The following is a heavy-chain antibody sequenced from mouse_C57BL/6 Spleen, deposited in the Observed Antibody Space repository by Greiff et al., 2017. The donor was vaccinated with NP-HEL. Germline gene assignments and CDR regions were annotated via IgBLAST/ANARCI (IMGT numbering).Heavy chain of an antibody. Sequence: EVQVVESGAELVRPGASVKLSCTASGFNIKDDYMHWVKQRPEQGLEWIGWIDPENGDTEYASKFQGKATIPADTSSNTAYLQLSSLTSEDTAVYYCTTGYSNYEGMDYWGQGTSVTVSS. J-gene: IGHJ4*01. CDR1: GFNIKDDY. CDR3: TTGYSNYEGMDY. D-gene: IGHD2-5*01. V-gene: IGHV14-4*01. CDR2: IDPENGDT.